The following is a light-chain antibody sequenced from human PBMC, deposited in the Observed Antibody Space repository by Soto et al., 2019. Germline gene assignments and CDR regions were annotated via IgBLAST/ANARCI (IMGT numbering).Light chain of an antibody. Sequence: DIQMTQAPSSLSASVGDRVTITCRASQSISTYLNWYQQKQGTAPKLLMHAASSLDRGVPSRYRGSGSGTDITLTISSMQPEDFATYYGQQSYRTPRTCGQGTKVDIK. CDR2: AAS. CDR3: QQSYRTPRT. J-gene: IGKJ1*01. CDR1: QSISTY. V-gene: IGKV1-39*01.